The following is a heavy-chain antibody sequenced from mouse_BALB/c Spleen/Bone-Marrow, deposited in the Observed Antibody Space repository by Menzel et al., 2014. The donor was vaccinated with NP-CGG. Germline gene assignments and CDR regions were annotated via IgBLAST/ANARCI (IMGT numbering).Heavy chain of an antibody. Sequence: QVYVNHHGSELVRPGPSLKLSCKASVYTFTSYWINWVKQRPGQGLQWIGNIYPSDSYTNYNQKFKDKDTLTVDKSSSTAYMQLSSPTSEDYAVYYCTRGDYYGSSSFAHWGQGTL. D-gene: IGHD1-1*01. CDR2: IYPSDSYT. V-gene: IGHV1-69*02. J-gene: IGHJ3*01. CDR1: VYTFTSYW. CDR3: TRGDYYGSSSFAH.